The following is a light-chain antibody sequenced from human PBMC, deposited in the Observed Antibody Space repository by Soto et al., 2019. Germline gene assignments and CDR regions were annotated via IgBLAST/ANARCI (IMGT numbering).Light chain of an antibody. CDR2: DAS. V-gene: IGKV3-20*01. J-gene: IGKJ2*01. Sequence: EIVLTQSPGTLSLSPGERATLSCRASQSVSSSSLVGYQQKPGQAPRLLIYDASSRATGIPDRFSGSGSGADFTLSISRLEPEDFAVYYCQQCGTSSPSTFGQGTRLEIK. CDR1: QSVSSSS. CDR3: QQCGTSSPST.